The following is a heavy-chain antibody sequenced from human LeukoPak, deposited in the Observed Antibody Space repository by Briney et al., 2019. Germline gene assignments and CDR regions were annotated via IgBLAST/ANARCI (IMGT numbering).Heavy chain of an antibody. CDR3: ARPQRPYGPPSYYFDY. CDR2: INQDGNEK. CDR1: GFTFSNYW. V-gene: IGHV3-7*01. J-gene: IGHJ4*02. Sequence: PGGSLRLSCAASGFTFSNYWMSWVRQAPGKGLEWVGNINQDGNEKYYVDSVKGRFTISRDNAKNSLYLQMNSLRAEDTAVYYCARPQRPYGPPSYYFDYWGQGTLVTVSS. D-gene: IGHD4-17*01.